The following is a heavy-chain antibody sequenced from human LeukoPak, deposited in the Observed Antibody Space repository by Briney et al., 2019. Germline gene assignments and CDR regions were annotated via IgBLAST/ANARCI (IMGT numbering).Heavy chain of an antibody. CDR2: ISSSGSSI. Sequence: GGSLRLSCAASGFTFSSYEMNWVRQAPGKGLEWVSKISSSGSSIYYADSVKGRFTISRDNAKNSLYLQMNSLRAEDTAVYYCAIIPNTATYYYYMDVWGKGTTVTVSS. CDR1: GFTFSSYE. V-gene: IGHV3-48*03. D-gene: IGHD2-2*02. CDR3: AIIPNTATYYYYMDV. J-gene: IGHJ6*03.